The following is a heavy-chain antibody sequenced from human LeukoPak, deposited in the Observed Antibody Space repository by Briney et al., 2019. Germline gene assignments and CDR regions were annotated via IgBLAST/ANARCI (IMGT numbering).Heavy chain of an antibody. D-gene: IGHD3-9*01. CDR1: GFTFSSYW. CDR2: IKQDGSEK. Sequence: GGSLRLSCAASGFTFSSYWMSWVRQAPGKGLEWVANIKQDGSEKYYVDSVKGRFTISRDNAKNSLYLQMNSLRAEDTAVYYCARDNFDQYSLNDYWGQGTLVTVFS. V-gene: IGHV3-7*01. CDR3: ARDNFDQYSLNDY. J-gene: IGHJ4*02.